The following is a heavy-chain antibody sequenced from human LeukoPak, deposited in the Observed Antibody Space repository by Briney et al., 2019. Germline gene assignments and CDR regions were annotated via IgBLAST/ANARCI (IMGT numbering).Heavy chain of an antibody. J-gene: IGHJ6*03. CDR3: ARRAAEGGYDGSHYYYYMDV. CDR2: IYPGDSDT. D-gene: IGHD5-12*01. Sequence: GESLKISCKGSGYSFTSYWIGWVRQMPGKGLEWMGIIYPGDSDTRYSPSFQGQVTISADKSISTAYLQWSSLKASGTAMYYCARRAAEGGYDGSHYYYYMDVWGKGTTVTVSS. CDR1: GYSFTSYW. V-gene: IGHV5-51*01.